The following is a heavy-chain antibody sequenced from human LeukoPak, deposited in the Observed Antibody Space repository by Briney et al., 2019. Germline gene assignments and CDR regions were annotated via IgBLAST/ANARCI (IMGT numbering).Heavy chain of an antibody. CDR2: IYYSGST. Sequence: SETLSLTCTVSGGSISSYYWSWIRQPPGKGLEWIGYIYYSGSTNYNPSLMSRVTISVDTSKNQFSLKLSSVTAADTAVYYCARVGGLYYFDHWGQGILVTVSS. V-gene: IGHV4-59*01. CDR3: ARVGGLYYFDH. J-gene: IGHJ4*02. D-gene: IGHD3-16*01. CDR1: GGSISSYY.